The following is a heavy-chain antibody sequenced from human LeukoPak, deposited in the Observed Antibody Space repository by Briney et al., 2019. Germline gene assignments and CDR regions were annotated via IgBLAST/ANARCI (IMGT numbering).Heavy chain of an antibody. CDR3: ARDRMGYYDSSGYLRGNDY. Sequence: GGSLRLSCAASGFTFSDYYMSWIRQAPGKGLEWVSYISSSGSTIYYADSVKGRFTISRDNAKNSLYLQMNSPRAEDTAVYYCARDRMGYYDSSGYLRGNDYWGQGTLVTVSS. V-gene: IGHV3-11*01. CDR1: GFTFSDYY. D-gene: IGHD3-22*01. CDR2: ISSSGSTI. J-gene: IGHJ4*02.